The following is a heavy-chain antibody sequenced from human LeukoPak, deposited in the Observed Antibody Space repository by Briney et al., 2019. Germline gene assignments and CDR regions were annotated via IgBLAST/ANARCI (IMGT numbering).Heavy chain of an antibody. Sequence: GGSLRLSCAASGFTFSSYWMSWVRQAPGKGLEWVANIKQDGSEKYYVDSVKGRFTISRDNAKNSLYLQMNSLRAEDTAVYYCAKADGALLLDYWGQGTLVTVSS. CDR3: AKADGALLLDY. CDR2: IKQDGSEK. D-gene: IGHD1-26*01. CDR1: GFTFSSYW. V-gene: IGHV3-7*01. J-gene: IGHJ4*02.